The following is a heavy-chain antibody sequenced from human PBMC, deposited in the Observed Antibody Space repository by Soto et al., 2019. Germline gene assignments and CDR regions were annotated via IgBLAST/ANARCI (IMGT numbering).Heavy chain of an antibody. V-gene: IGHV3-23*01. D-gene: IGHD3-3*01. J-gene: IGHJ3*02. CDR2: VTGNGGST. CDR1: GFTFSSYA. CDR3: AKAGVSHLFAFEI. Sequence: PGGSLRLSCAASGFTFSSYAMSWFRQAPGKELEWVSAVTGNGGSTFYADSVKGRFTISRDNSKDTLFLQMNSLRAEDSAVYYWAKAGVSHLFAFEIWGEGTMVTVSS.